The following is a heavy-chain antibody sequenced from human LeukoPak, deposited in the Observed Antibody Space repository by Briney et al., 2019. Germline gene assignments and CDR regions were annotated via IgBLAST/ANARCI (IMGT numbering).Heavy chain of an antibody. J-gene: IGHJ4*02. CDR2: IRYDGSNK. Sequence: GGSLRLSCAASGFTFSNYGMHWVRQTPGKGLEWVAFIRYDGSNKYYADSVKGRFTISRDNSKNTLYLQMNSLRAEDTAVYYCAKGAATYCSSASCFLDYWGQGTLVTVSS. D-gene: IGHD2-2*01. CDR1: GFTFSNYG. V-gene: IGHV3-30*02. CDR3: AKGAATYCSSASCFLDY.